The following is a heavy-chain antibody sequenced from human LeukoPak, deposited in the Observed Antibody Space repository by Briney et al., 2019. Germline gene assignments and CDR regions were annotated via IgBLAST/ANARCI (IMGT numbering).Heavy chain of an antibody. V-gene: IGHV4-59*01. D-gene: IGHD3-16*01. Sequence: SETLSLTCTVSGGSISNYCWSWIRQPPGKGLEWIGYIYSSGSTNYNPSLKSRVTISVDTSKNQFSLKLNSVTAADTAVYYCVRDREEITALFYYYYMDVWGKGTTVTVSS. CDR2: IYSSGST. CDR1: GGSISNYC. J-gene: IGHJ6*03. CDR3: VRDREEITALFYYYYMDV.